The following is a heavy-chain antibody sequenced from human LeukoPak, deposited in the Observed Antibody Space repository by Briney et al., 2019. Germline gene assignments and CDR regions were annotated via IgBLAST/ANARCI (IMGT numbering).Heavy chain of an antibody. CDR3: AGYLGIGVYYFDS. Sequence: SETLSLTCTVSGGSISSYYWSWIRQPPGKGLEWIGYIYYSGSTNYNPSLKSRVTISVDTSKNQFSLKLSSVTAADTAVYYCAGYLGIGVYYFDSWGQGTLVTVSS. CDR2: IYYSGST. D-gene: IGHD2-8*01. CDR1: GGSISSYY. V-gene: IGHV4-59*01. J-gene: IGHJ4*02.